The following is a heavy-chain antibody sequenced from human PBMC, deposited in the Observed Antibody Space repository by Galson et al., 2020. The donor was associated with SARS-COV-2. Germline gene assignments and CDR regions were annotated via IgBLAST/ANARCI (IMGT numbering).Heavy chain of an antibody. J-gene: IGHJ4*02. CDR3: ARLGHDSSGYSHGGLDY. Sequence: GGSLRLSCAASGFTVSSNYMSWVRQAPGKGLEWVSVIYSGGSTYYADSVKGRFTISRDNSKNTLYLQMNSLRAEDTAVYYCARLGHDSSGYSHGGLDYWGQGTLVTVSS. CDR2: IYSGGST. D-gene: IGHD3-22*01. V-gene: IGHV3-53*01. CDR1: GFTVSSNY.